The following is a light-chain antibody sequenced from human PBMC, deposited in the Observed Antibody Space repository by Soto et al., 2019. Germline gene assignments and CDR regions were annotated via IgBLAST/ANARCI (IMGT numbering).Light chain of an antibody. V-gene: IGKV3-15*01. Sequence: EIVMTQSPATLSVSPGERATLSCRASQSVSSNLAWYQQKPGQAPRLLIYGASTRATGIPARFSGSGSGTEFTLTISSLQSEDFAVYYCQHYKNWPRTFGQGTQVEIK. CDR1: QSVSSN. CDR3: QHYKNWPRT. J-gene: IGKJ1*01. CDR2: GAS.